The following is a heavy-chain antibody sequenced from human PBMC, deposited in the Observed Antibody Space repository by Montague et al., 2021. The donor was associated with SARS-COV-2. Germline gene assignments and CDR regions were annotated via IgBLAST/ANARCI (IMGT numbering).Heavy chain of an antibody. J-gene: IGHJ6*02. CDR2: ISYDGSNK. CDR3: ARAASQLPASWDRAYYYYGMDV. V-gene: IGHV3-30*03. Sequence: SLRLSCAASGFTFSSYSMNWVRQAPGKGLEWVAVISYDGSNKYYADSVKGRFTISRDNSKNTLYLQMNSLRAEDTAVYYCARAASQLPASWDRAYYYYGMDVWGQGTTVTVSS. D-gene: IGHD1-26*01. CDR1: GFTFSSYS.